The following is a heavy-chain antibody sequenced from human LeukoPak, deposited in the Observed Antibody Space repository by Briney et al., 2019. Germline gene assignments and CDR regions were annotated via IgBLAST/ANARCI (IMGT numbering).Heavy chain of an antibody. V-gene: IGHV3-9*01. CDR3: AKDMGPHWASSPPRDY. J-gene: IGHJ4*02. CDR2: ISWNSGSI. CDR1: GFTFSSYS. Sequence: GGSLRLSCAASGFTFSSYSMNWVRQAPGKGLEWVSGISWNSGSIGYADSVKGRFTISRDNAKNSLYLQMNSLRAEDTALYYCAKDMGPHWASSPPRDYWGQGTLVTVSS. D-gene: IGHD2-2*01.